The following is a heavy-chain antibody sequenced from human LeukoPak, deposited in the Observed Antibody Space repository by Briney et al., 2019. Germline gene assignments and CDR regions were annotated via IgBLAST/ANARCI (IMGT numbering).Heavy chain of an antibody. Sequence: SETLSLTCTVSGGSISNYYWSWIRQSPGKGLEWIAYIFYNGNTNYNPSLKGRVTISVDTSKNQFSLKLSSVTAADTAVYYCARSGRIGASDSWGQGSLVTVSS. CDR1: GGSISNYY. V-gene: IGHV4-59*01. CDR2: IFYNGNT. D-gene: IGHD1-14*01. CDR3: ARSGRIGASDS. J-gene: IGHJ4*02.